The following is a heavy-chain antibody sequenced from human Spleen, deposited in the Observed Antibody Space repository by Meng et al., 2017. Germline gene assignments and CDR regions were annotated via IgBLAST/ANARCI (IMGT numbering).Heavy chain of an antibody. J-gene: IGHJ4*02. V-gene: IGHV4-4*02. CDR1: GGSIISKNW. CDR3: AAGVGYGGFL. D-gene: IGHD1-26*01. Sequence: VQLQESCPGRVKPSGTLSLTCAVSGGSIISKNWWGWVRQPPGKGLEWIGVMFHSGSTYYNPSLKSRITISVDESKNQFSLKLTSVTATYTAVYYCAAGVGYGGFLWGQGTLVTVSS. CDR2: MFHSGST.